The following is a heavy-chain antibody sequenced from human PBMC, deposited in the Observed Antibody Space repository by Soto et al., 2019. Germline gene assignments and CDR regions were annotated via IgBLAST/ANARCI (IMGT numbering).Heavy chain of an antibody. Sequence: QVQLQESGPGLVKASQTLSLTCTVSGGSISSGDYNWSWIRQPPGKGLEWIGYIYYSGYTYNNPSLTSRVTISVDTAKNQFSLKLSSVTAADTAVYYCARSGDYVPFDYWGQGTLVTVSS. D-gene: IGHD4-17*01. V-gene: IGHV4-30-4*01. CDR1: GGSISSGDYN. CDR2: IYYSGYT. CDR3: ARSGDYVPFDY. J-gene: IGHJ4*02.